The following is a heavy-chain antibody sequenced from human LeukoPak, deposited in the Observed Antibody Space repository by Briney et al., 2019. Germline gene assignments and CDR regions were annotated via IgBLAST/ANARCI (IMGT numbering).Heavy chain of an antibody. D-gene: IGHD1-26*01. Sequence: PGGSLRLSCAASGFTFSRHWMTWVRQAPGKGLEWVANIKHDGSEKNYVDSVKGRFTISRDNAKNSLYLQMNSLRAEDTAVYYCARGGSYYLLDYWGQGTLVTVSS. J-gene: IGHJ4*02. CDR1: GFTFSRHW. CDR3: ARGGSYYLLDY. V-gene: IGHV3-7*03. CDR2: IKHDGSEK.